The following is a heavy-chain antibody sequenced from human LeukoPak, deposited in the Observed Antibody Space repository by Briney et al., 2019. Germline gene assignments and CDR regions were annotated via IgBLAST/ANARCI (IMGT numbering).Heavy chain of an antibody. D-gene: IGHD5-24*01. V-gene: IGHV3-23*01. Sequence: GGSLRLSCAASGFTFSSYSMNWVRQAPGKGLEWVSAISGSGGSTYYADSVKGRFTISRDNSKNTLYLQMNSLRAEDTAVYYCAKDREMATIHYYFDYWGQGTLVTVSS. CDR3: AKDREMATIHYYFDY. CDR2: ISGSGGST. J-gene: IGHJ4*02. CDR1: GFTFSSYS.